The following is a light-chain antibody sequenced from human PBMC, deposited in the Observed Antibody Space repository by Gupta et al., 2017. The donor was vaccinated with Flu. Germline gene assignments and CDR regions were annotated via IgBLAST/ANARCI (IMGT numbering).Light chain of an antibody. V-gene: IGLV2-11*01. CDR3: CSYAGTVTFV. CDR1: SNDVGNYDY. Sequence: SVTISCTGTSNDVGNYDYVSWYQQHPGKAPKLMIYGVSKRPAGVPDRFSGSKSGNTASLAISGLQAEEEANYYCCSYAGTVTFVFGGGTKLTVL. J-gene: IGLJ2*01. CDR2: GVS.